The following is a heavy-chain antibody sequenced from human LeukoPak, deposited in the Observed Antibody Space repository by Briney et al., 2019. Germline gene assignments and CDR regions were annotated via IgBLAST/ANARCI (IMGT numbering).Heavy chain of an antibody. D-gene: IGHD2-2*01. CDR3: ARDGALKYQLLRPLFDY. V-gene: IGHV1-2*02. Sequence: ASVKVSCKASGYTYTGYYMHWVRQAPGQGLEWMGWINPNSGGTNYAQKFQGRVTMTRDTSISTAYMELSRLRSDDTAVYYCARDGALKYQLLRPLFDYWGQGTLVTVSS. CDR2: INPNSGGT. CDR1: GYTYTGYY. J-gene: IGHJ4*02.